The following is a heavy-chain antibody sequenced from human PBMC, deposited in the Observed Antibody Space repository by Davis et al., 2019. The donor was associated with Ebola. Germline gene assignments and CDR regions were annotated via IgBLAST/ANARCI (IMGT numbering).Heavy chain of an antibody. CDR1: GFTFSDHY. J-gene: IGHJ6*02. CDR3: AYSRSGSYPAGGYYGMDV. D-gene: IGHD3-10*01. V-gene: IGHV3-72*01. Sequence: PGGSLRLSCAASGFTFSDHYMDWVRQAPGKGLEWVGRTRNKANSYTTEYAASVKGRFTISRDDSKNSLYLQMNSLKTEDTAVYYCAYSRSGSYPAGGYYGMDVWGQGTTVTVSS. CDR2: TRNKANSYTT.